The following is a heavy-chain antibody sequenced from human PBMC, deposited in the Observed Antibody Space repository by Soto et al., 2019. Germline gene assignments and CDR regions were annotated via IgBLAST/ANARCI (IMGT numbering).Heavy chain of an antibody. V-gene: IGHV3-23*01. CDR2: ISGSGGST. J-gene: IGHJ4*02. CDR1: GFTFSSYA. CDR3: AKTVWGSYRYTYFDY. D-gene: IGHD3-16*02. Sequence: EVQLLESGGGLVQPGGSLRLSCAASGFTFSSYAMSWVRQAPGKGLEWVSAISGSGGSTYYADSVKGRFTISRDNSKNTPYLQMNSLRAEDTAVYYCAKTVWGSYRYTYFDYWGQGTLVTVSS.